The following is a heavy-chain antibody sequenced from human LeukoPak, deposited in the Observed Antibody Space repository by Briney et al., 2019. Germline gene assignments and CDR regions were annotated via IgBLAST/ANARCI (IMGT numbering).Heavy chain of an antibody. CDR2: ISAYNGNT. CDR1: GYTFTSYG. D-gene: IGHD3-10*01. Sequence: ASVKVSCKASGYTFTSYGISWVRQAPGQGLEWMGWISAYNGNTNYARKLQGRVTMTTDTSTSTAYMELRSLRSDDTAVYYCARDVSDIGSGSYSDYWGQGTLVTVSS. CDR3: ARDVSDIGSGSYSDY. V-gene: IGHV1-18*04. J-gene: IGHJ4*02.